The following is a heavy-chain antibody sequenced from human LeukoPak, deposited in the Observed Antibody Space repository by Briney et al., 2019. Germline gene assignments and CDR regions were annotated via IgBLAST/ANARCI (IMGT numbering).Heavy chain of an antibody. CDR2: TSTSGGSA. CDR3: AKGSYYDSSGSFYFDY. D-gene: IGHD3-22*01. V-gene: IGHV3-23*01. CDR1: GFTFSNNA. J-gene: IGHJ4*02. Sequence: PGGSLRLSCAASGFTFSNNAMSWVRQAPGKGLEWVSATSTSGGSAYYADSVKGRFTISRDNSKNTLYVQVNSLGTEDTAAYYCAKGSYYDSSGSFYFDYWGQGTLVTVSS.